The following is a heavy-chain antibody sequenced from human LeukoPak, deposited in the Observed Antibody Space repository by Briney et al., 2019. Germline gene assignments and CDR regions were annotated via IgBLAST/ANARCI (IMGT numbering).Heavy chain of an antibody. J-gene: IGHJ6*03. CDR3: ARGLRYDSSSYHWPGYYYYMDV. D-gene: IGHD3-22*01. Sequence: AETLSLTCAVYGGSFSGYYLSWVRQPPGKGLEWIAEINHSGSTNYNASPKSRVTISVDTSKNQFSLKLSSVTAADTAVYYCARGLRYDSSSYHWPGYYYYMDVWGKGTTVTVSS. CDR2: INHSGST. CDR1: GGSFSGYY. V-gene: IGHV4-34*01.